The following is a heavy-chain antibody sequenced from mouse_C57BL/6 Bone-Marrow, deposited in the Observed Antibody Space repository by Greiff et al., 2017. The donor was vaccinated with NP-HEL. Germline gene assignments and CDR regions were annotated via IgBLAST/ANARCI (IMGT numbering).Heavy chain of an antibody. CDR1: GFTFSDYG. V-gene: IGHV5-17*01. CDR2: ISSGSSTI. Sequence: EVKLVESGGGLVKPGGSLKLSCAASGFTFSDYGMHWVRQAPEKGLEWVAYISSGSSTIYYADTVKGRFTISRDNAKNTLFLQMTSLRSEDTAMYYCARRTVSSWYFDVWGTGTTVTVSS. D-gene: IGHD1-1*01. J-gene: IGHJ1*03. CDR3: ARRTVSSWYFDV.